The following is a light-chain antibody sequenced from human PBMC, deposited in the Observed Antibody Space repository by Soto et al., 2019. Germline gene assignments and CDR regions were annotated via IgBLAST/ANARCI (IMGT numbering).Light chain of an antibody. Sequence: DIQMSQSPSSLSASVGDRVTITCQASQSISSYLNWYQQKKGKAPKLLIYAASSLQSGVPSRFSGSRSGTDCTLPISSLEPEDFELYYCQQRSNWPITFGQGTRLEIK. J-gene: IGKJ5*01. V-gene: IGKV1-39*01. CDR3: QQRSNWPIT. CDR1: QSISSY. CDR2: AAS.